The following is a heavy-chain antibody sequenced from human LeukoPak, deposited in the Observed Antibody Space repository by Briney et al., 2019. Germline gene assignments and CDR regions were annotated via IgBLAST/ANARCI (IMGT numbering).Heavy chain of an antibody. J-gene: IGHJ5*02. CDR3: AKDNSVGDIAWWFDP. V-gene: IGHV1-46*01. CDR2: INPSGTWT. Sequence: PGASVKVSCKASGYTFTGYYMHWVRQAPGQGLEWMGVINPSGTWTSYAQKFRGRITMTRDMSTSTDYMELRSLGFEDTAVYYCAKDNSVGDIAWWFDPWGQGTLVTVSS. CDR1: GYTFTGYY. D-gene: IGHD1-26*01.